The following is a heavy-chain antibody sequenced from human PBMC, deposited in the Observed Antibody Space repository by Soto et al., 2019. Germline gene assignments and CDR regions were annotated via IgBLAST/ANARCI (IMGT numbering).Heavy chain of an antibody. CDR1: GFTFSIFG. J-gene: IGHJ4*02. CDR2: ISASGDAT. V-gene: IGHV3-23*01. Sequence: EVQLLESGGGLQQPGNSLRLSCAASGFTFSIFGMTWLRQVPGKGLEWVSMISASGDATYYAVSVEGRFTISRDNSKNTLHLEMTSLRAEDPVVYYCQRDLRMHLDSWGQGTLVTVSS. CDR3: QRDLRMHLDS.